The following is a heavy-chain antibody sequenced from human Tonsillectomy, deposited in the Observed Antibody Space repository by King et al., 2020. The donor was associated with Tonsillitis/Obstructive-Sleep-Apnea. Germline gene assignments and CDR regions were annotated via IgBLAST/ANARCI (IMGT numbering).Heavy chain of an antibody. CDR2: IYWDDDK. D-gene: IGHD2-8*02. CDR1: GFSLSTNGVG. CDR3: AHRQGYCTGGNCPRWFDP. Sequence: TLQESGPTLVKPTQTLTLTCTFSGFSLSTNGVGVGWIRQPPGKALEWLALIYWDDDKRYNTSLKSRLIITKDTSKNQVVLTMTNMDPVDTATYYCAHRQGYCTGGNCPRWFDPWGQGTLVTVSS. J-gene: IGHJ5*02. V-gene: IGHV2-5*02.